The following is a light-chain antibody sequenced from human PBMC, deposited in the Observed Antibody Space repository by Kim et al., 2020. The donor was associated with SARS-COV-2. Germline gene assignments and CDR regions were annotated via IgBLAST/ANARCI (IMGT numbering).Light chain of an antibody. CDR3: HQYNDWPPGET. CDR2: GGS. Sequence: SPGAGVTLSCGASQSVSTNLAWYQHKPGHPPRLLSYGGSTRATGFPARFSGSGSGTDLTLTVSSLQSEDLAVYYCHQYNDWPPGETFGQGTKLEIK. CDR1: QSVSTN. V-gene: IGKV3-15*01. J-gene: IGKJ2*01.